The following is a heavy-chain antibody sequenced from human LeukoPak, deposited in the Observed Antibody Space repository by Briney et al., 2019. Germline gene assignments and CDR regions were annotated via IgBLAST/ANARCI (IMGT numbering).Heavy chain of an antibody. V-gene: IGHV4-59*08. CDR2: IYYSGST. CDR1: GGSISSYY. Sequence: SETLSLTCTVSGGSISSYYWSWIRQPPGKGLEWIGYIYYSGSTNYNPSLKSRVTISVDTSKNQFSLKLSSVTAADTAVYYCARLISGWYIDSWGQGTLVTVSS. J-gene: IGHJ4*02. CDR3: ARLISGWYIDS. D-gene: IGHD6-19*01.